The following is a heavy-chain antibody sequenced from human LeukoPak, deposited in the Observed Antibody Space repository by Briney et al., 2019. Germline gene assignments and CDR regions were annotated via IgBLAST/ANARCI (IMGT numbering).Heavy chain of an antibody. CDR1: GGSFSGYY. CDR3: ARLLRFFGTGYYYGMDV. D-gene: IGHD3-3*01. CDR2: INHSGST. Sequence: NPSETLPLTCAVYGGSFSGYYWSWIRQPPGKGLEWIGEINHSGSTNYNPSLKSRVTISVDTSKNQFSLKLSSVTAADTAVYYCARLLRFFGTGYYYGMDVWGQGTTVTVSS. V-gene: IGHV4-34*01. J-gene: IGHJ6*02.